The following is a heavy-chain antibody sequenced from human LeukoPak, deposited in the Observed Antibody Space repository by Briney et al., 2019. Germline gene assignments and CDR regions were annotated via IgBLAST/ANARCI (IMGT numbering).Heavy chain of an antibody. CDR3: AREQGGSGWSGFDY. V-gene: IGHV3-30*15. D-gene: IGHD6-19*01. Sequence: GGSLRLSCAPSIGFTLRNYAIHWVRQAPGKGLEWVAVISIDGSRQHYADFLVGRFTISRDNSKNTVSLQMSSLKTEDTAVYFCAREQGGSGWSGFDYWGQGTLVTVSS. CDR1: GFTLRNYA. J-gene: IGHJ4*02. CDR2: ISIDGSRQ.